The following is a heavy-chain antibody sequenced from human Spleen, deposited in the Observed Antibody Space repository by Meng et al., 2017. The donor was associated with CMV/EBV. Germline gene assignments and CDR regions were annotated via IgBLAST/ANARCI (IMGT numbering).Heavy chain of an antibody. CDR1: GFTFSSYP. D-gene: IGHD6-19*01. CDR3: ARDFPMQWLADWFDY. J-gene: IGHJ4*02. CDR2: ISYDGSNK. V-gene: IGHV3-30*03. Sequence: GESLKISCAASGFTFSSYPMHWVRQAPGKGLEWVAIISYDGSNKYYADSVKGRFTISRDNAKNSLYLQMNSLRAEDTAVYYCARDFPMQWLADWFDYWGQGTLVTVSS.